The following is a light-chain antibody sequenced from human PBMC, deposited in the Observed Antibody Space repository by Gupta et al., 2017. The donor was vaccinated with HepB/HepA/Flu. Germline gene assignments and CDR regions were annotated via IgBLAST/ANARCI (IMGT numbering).Light chain of an antibody. J-gene: IGKJ1*01. CDR3: QKYNSALGWT. CDR1: QDISNY. Sequence: DIQMTQSPSSLSASVGARVTITCRASQDISNYLAWYQQTPGKAPKLLIYTASKLQSGVPSRFSGSGSGTDFTLTISSLQPEDVATYYCQKYNSALGWTFGQGTKVEIK. CDR2: TAS. V-gene: IGKV1-27*01.